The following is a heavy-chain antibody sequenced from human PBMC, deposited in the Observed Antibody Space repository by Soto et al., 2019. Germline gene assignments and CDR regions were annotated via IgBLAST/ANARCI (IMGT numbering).Heavy chain of an antibody. Sequence: SLKISCAASGSSFRDYFVSWLRQAPGKGLEWVSYIGPYGNSIYYADSVKGRFTISRDDATKSLHLHMNSLRTDDTAVYYCARDDHTYGVYWGQGTPVTVSS. J-gene: IGHJ4*02. D-gene: IGHD5-18*01. CDR1: GSSFRDYF. CDR2: IGPYGNSI. CDR3: ARDDHTYGVY. V-gene: IGHV3-11*01.